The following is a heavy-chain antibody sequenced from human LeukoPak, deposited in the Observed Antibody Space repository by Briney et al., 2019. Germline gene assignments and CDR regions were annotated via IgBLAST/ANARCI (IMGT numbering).Heavy chain of an antibody. J-gene: IGHJ6*03. V-gene: IGHV3-53*01. Sequence: GGSLRLSCAASGFTVITNDMTWVRQAPGKGLEWVSVLYSDGNTKYADSVQGRFTISRDNSKNTLYLEMNSLRAEDTALYYCVRDLREFLYFGEFSAEFYYYYMDVWGKGTTVTVSS. CDR2: LYSDGNT. CDR1: GFTVITND. D-gene: IGHD3-10*01. CDR3: VRDLREFLYFGEFSAEFYYYYMDV.